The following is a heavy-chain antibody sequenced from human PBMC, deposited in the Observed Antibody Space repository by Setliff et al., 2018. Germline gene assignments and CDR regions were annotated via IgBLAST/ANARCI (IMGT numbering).Heavy chain of an antibody. V-gene: IGHV1-18*01. CDR3: ARAPRYYYDNTGYRSFDY. D-gene: IGHD3-22*01. J-gene: IGHJ4*02. CDR1: GYTFTNYG. Sequence: ASVKVSCKASGYTFTNYGLSWVRQTPGQGLEWMGWVSAYNGNTNYAQKLQGRVTATTDTSTSTVYMELRSLRSADTAVYYCARAPRYYYDNTGYRSFDYWGQGTLVTVSS. CDR2: VSAYNGNT.